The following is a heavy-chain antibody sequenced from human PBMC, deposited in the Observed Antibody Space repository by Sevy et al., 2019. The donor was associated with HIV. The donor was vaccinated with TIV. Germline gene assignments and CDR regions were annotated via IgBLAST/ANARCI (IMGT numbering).Heavy chain of an antibody. V-gene: IGHV3-23*01. D-gene: IGHD2-2*01. J-gene: IGHJ6*02. CDR3: AKTIDSGGGVVPAANYFYYGLDV. Sequence: GGSLRLSCAASGFTFSAYAMNWVRQAPGKGLEWVSAISGKGRNTHYTDSVEGRVPISRDNSNNTLYLQMNSLRAEDTAVYYCAKTIDSGGGVVPAANYFYYGLDVWGQGTTVTVSS. CDR1: GFTFSAYA. CDR2: ISGKGRNT.